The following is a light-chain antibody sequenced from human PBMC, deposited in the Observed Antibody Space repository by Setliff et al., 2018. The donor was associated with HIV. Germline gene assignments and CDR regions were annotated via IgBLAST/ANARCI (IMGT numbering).Light chain of an antibody. J-gene: IGLJ3*02. CDR1: TGADTSGHY. CDR3: FLSYSAARRV. CDR2: DTN. V-gene: IGLV7-46*01. Sequence: AVVTQEPSLTVSPGGTVTLTCGSSTGADTSGHYPYWFQQKPGQAPRTLIYDTNNKHSWTPARFSGSLLGGKAALTLSGAQPEDEAAYYCFLSYSAARRVFGGGTKVTVL.